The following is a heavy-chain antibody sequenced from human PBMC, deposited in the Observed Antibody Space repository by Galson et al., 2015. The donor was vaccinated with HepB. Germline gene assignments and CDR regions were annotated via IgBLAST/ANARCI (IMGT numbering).Heavy chain of an antibody. CDR3: ARDLGPAARVMWYFDL. CDR2: IWYDGSNK. D-gene: IGHD2-2*01. V-gene: IGHV3-33*01. Sequence: SLRLSCAASGFTFSSYGMHWVRQAPGKGLEWVAVIWYDGSNKYYADSVKGRFTISRDNSKNTLYLQMNSLRAEDTAVYYCARDLGPAARVMWYFDLWGRGTLVTVSS. J-gene: IGHJ2*01. CDR1: GFTFSSYG.